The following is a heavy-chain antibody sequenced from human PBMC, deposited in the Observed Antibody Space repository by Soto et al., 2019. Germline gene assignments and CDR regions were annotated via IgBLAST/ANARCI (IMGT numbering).Heavy chain of an antibody. D-gene: IGHD3-9*01. CDR1: GGTFSSYA. J-gene: IGHJ4*02. Sequence: ASVKVSCKASGGTFSSYAISWVRQAPGQGLEWMGGIIPIFGTANYAQKFQGRVTITADESTSTAYMELSSLRSEDTAVYYCARASDILTGYYVPHYFDYWGQGTLVTVSS. CDR3: ARASDILTGYYVPHYFDY. CDR2: IIPIFGTA. V-gene: IGHV1-69*13.